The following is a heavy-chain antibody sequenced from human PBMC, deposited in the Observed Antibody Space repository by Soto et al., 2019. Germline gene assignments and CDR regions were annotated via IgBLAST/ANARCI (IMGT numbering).Heavy chain of an antibody. CDR3: ARAGYSYGTGAFDI. Sequence: EVQLVESGGGLVQPGGYLRLYCAASGFTVSSNYMSWVRQAPGKGLEWVSVIYSGGSTYYADSVKGRFTISRDNSKNTLYLQMNSLRAEDTAVYYCARAGYSYGTGAFDIWGQGTMVTVSS. CDR1: GFTVSSNY. D-gene: IGHD5-18*01. J-gene: IGHJ3*02. CDR2: IYSGGST. V-gene: IGHV3-66*01.